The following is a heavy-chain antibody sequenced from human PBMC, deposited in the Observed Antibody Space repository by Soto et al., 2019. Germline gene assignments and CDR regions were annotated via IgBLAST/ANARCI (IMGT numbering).Heavy chain of an antibody. CDR3: AKGTPIEYDSSGYAAY. Sequence: SLRVSCRAAGGTCDDYAMHRISQTPGKGLEWVSLISWDGGSTYYADSVKGRFTISRDNSKNSLYLQMNSLRTEDTALYYCAKGTPIEYDSSGYAAYWGQGTLVTVSS. CDR1: GGTCDDYA. V-gene: IGHV3-43*01. CDR2: ISWDGGST. D-gene: IGHD3-22*01. J-gene: IGHJ4*02.